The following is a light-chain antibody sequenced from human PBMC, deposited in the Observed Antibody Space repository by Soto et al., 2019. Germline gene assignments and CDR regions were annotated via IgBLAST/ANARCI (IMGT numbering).Light chain of an antibody. V-gene: IGLV1-47*02. CDR3: AAWDGSHWV. Sequence: QSVLTQPPSASGTPGQRVNISCSGSNSDIGSNSVYWYQKLPGMAPKLLIFSDYKRHSGVPDRFSGSKSGTSASLAISGLRSEDEAVYSCAAWDGSHWVFGGGTKLTVL. J-gene: IGLJ3*02. CDR1: NSDIGSNS. CDR2: SDY.